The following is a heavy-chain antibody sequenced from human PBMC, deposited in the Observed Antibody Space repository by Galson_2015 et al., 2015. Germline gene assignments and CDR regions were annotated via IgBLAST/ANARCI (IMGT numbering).Heavy chain of an antibody. V-gene: IGHV3-23*01. J-gene: IGHJ4*02. CDR1: GFTFGSYA. D-gene: IGHD6-19*01. Sequence: SLRLSCAASGFTFGSYAMSWVRQAPGKGLEWVSAISGSGVTTYYADSVKGRFTISRDNSKNTLYLHMNSLRAEDTAVYYCARGGWSSHEDYWGQGTLVTVSS. CDR2: ISGSGVTT. CDR3: ARGGWSSHEDY.